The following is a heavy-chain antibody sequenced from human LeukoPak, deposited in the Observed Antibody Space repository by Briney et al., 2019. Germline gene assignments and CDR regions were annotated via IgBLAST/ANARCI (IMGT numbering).Heavy chain of an antibody. CDR1: GYTFSTYG. J-gene: IGHJ5*02. CDR3: TRNAGSYFEFAP. Sequence: ASVKVSCKTSGYTFSTYGLSWVRQAPGQGLEWMGWISGNSGKTHYAQKFQDRVTLTTDTSSTTAFMELRSLRSDDTAMYYCTRNAGSYFEFAPWGQGTLVTVSS. CDR2: ISGNSGKT. D-gene: IGHD1-26*01. V-gene: IGHV1-18*01.